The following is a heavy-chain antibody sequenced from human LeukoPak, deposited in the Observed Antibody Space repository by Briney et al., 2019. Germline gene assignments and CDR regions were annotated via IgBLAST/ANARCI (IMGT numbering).Heavy chain of an antibody. CDR1: GGTFSSYA. Sequence: SVKVSCKASGGTFSSYAISWVRQAPGQGLEWMGGIIPIFGTANYAQKFQGRVTMTEDTSTDTAYMELSSLRSEDTAVYYCVSFGPRTWSGYSSYMDVWGKGTTVTVSS. V-gene: IGHV1-69*06. J-gene: IGHJ6*03. CDR3: VSFGPRTWSGYSSYMDV. D-gene: IGHD3-3*01. CDR2: IIPIFGTA.